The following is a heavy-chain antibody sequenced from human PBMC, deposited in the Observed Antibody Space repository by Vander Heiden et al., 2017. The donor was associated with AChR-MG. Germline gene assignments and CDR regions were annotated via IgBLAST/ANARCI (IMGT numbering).Heavy chain of an antibody. CDR1: GYTFTTYA. Sequence: QVQLVQSGSELKKPGASVTVSCKASGYTFTTYAINWVRQAPGQGLEWMGWINTNTGDPTYAQDFAGRFVFSFDASVSTAYLQISSLKVDDTAVYYCARPNWGGSFDYWGQGTLVTVSS. J-gene: IGHJ4*02. V-gene: IGHV7-4-1*02. CDR2: INTNTGDP. D-gene: IGHD7-27*01. CDR3: ARPNWGGSFDY.